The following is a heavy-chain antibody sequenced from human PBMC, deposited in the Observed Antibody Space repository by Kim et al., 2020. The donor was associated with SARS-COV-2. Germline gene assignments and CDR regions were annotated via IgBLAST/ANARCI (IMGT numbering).Heavy chain of an antibody. CDR1: GGSMTSDGYF. Sequence: SETLSLTCTVSGGSMTSDGYFWSWIRQHPGKGLEWIGNIDNRGGTSYKPSLRRRVTMSVDTSKKQFSLKVTSLSAADTAVYYCARVGRGSATLVRGVISHAFDVWGHGTMVTVPS. V-gene: IGHV4-31*03. CDR2: IDNRGGT. CDR3: ARVGRGSATLVRGVISHAFDV. D-gene: IGHD3-10*01. J-gene: IGHJ3*01.